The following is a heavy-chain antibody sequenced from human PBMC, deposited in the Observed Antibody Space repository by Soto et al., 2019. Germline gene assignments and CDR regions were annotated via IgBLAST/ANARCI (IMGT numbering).Heavy chain of an antibody. Sequence: EVQLLESGGGLVQPGGSLRLSCAASGFTFSSFAMSWVRQAPGKGLEWVSSAGAGGGTYYGDSVKGRFTISRDNSKNTLYLQMNGLRAEDTAVYYCARELARGVGLIDSLGLGTLVTVSS. CDR2: AGAGGGT. J-gene: IGHJ4*02. V-gene: IGHV3-23*02. D-gene: IGHD3-10*01. CDR3: ARELARGVGLIDS. CDR1: GFTFSSFA.